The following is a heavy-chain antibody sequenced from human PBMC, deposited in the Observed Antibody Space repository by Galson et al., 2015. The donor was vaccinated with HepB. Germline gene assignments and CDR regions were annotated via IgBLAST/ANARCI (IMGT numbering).Heavy chain of an antibody. CDR3: ARASLAAAGKGRVLDY. D-gene: IGHD6-13*01. CDR1: SGSFSGYY. Sequence: TLSLTCAVYSGSFSGYYWSWIRQPPGKGLEWIGEINHSGSTNYNPSLKSRVTISVDTSKNQFSLKLSSVTAADTAVYYCARASLAAAGKGRVLDYWGQGTLVTVSS. J-gene: IGHJ4*02. V-gene: IGHV4-34*01. CDR2: INHSGST.